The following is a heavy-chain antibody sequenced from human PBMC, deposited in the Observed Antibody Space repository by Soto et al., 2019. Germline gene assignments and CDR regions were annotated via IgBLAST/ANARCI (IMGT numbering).Heavy chain of an antibody. CDR3: ARGGARGVVTPAANDC. CDR2: MNPNTGDI. J-gene: IGHJ4*02. Sequence: QVQLVQSGAEVKKPGASVKVSCKASGYTFTSYDINWVRQATGQGLEWMGYMNPNTGDIGYAQKFQGRVTMTRDTSISTAYMELSSLGIEDTAVYYCARGGARGVVTPAANDCWGPGTLVTVSS. V-gene: IGHV1-8*01. D-gene: IGHD2-2*01. CDR1: GYTFTSYD.